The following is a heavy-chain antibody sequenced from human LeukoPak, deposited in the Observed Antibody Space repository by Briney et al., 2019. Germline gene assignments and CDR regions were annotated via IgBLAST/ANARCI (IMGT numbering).Heavy chain of an antibody. CDR2: IYYSGNT. D-gene: IGHD3-9*01. CDR1: GGSISVYY. V-gene: IGHV4-59*01. Sequence: SETLSLTCTVSGGSISVYYWSWIRQPPGKGLEWIGYIYYSGNTNYNPSLKSRVTISVDTSKNQFSLKLSSVTAADTAVYYCARVRYFWADSVRPEKTYYFDYWGQGTLVTVSS. CDR3: ARVRYFWADSVRPEKTYYFDY. J-gene: IGHJ4*02.